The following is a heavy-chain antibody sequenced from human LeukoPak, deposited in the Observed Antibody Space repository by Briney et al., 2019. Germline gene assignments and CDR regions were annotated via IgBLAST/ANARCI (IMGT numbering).Heavy chain of an antibody. J-gene: IGHJ4*02. CDR3: ARELVGAAFDY. CDR1: GGSISSYY. D-gene: IGHD1-26*01. V-gene: IGHV4-59*01. CDR2: IYYSGST. Sequence: PSETLSLTCTVSGGSISSYYWSWIRQPPGKGLEWIGYIYYSGSTNYNPSLKSRVTISVDTSKNQFSLKLSSVTAADTAAYYCARELVGAAFDYWGQGTLVTVSS.